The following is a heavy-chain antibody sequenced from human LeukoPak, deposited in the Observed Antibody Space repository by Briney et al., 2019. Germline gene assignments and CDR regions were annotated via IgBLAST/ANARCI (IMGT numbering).Heavy chain of an antibody. Sequence: ASVKVSCKASGYTFTSYYMHWVRQAPGQGLEWMGLINPSGGSTSYAQKFQGRVTMTRDTSTSTVYMELSSLRSEDTAVYYCARAARRSSAAYNWFDPWGQGTLVTVSS. CDR2: INPSGGST. CDR3: ARAARRSSAAYNWFDP. J-gene: IGHJ5*02. D-gene: IGHD6-19*01. V-gene: IGHV1-46*03. CDR1: GYTFTSYY.